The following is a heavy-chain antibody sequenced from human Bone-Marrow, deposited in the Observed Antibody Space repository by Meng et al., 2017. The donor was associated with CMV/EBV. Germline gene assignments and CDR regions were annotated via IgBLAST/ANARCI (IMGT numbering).Heavy chain of an antibody. D-gene: IGHD1-26*01. V-gene: IGHV1-69*05. CDR1: GGTFSSYA. CDR3: ARALIRSGRGFEYYFVF. J-gene: IGHJ4*02. CDR2: IIPIFGTA. Sequence: SVKVSCKASGGTFSSYAISWVRQAPGQGLEWMGGIIPIFGTANYAQKFQGRVTITTDESTSTAYMELSSLRSEDTAVYYCARALIRSGRGFEYYFVFWGQGSLVTVSS.